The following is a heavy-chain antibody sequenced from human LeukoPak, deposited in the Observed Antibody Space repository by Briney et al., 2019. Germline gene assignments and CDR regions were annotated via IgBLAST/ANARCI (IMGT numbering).Heavy chain of an antibody. CDR2: INHSGST. CDR1: GGSFSGYY. J-gene: IGHJ4*02. Sequence: SETLSLTCAVYGGSFSGYYWSWIRQPPGKGLEWIGEINHSGSTNYNPSLKSRVTISVDTSKNQFSLKLSSVTAADTAVYYCARVRHSGYDYDTRYYFDYWGQGTLVTVSS. CDR3: ARVRHSGYDYDTRYYFDY. V-gene: IGHV4-34*01. D-gene: IGHD5-12*01.